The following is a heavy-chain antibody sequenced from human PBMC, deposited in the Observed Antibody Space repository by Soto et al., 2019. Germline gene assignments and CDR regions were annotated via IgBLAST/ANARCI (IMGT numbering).Heavy chain of an antibody. Sequence: GGSLRLSCAASGFTFSSYGMHWVRQAPGKGLEWVAVISYDGSNKYYADSVKGRFTISRDNSKNTLYLQMNSLRAEDTAVYYCAKDENYDSSGFDYWGQGTLVTVSS. CDR2: ISYDGSNK. V-gene: IGHV3-30*18. D-gene: IGHD3-22*01. CDR3: AKDENYDSSGFDY. CDR1: GFTFSSYG. J-gene: IGHJ4*02.